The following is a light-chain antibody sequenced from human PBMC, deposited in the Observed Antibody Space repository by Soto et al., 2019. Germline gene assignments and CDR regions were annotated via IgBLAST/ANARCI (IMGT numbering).Light chain of an antibody. CDR3: CSFAGNYIYV. V-gene: IGLV2-11*01. Sequence: QSVLTQPRSVSGSPGQSVTISCTGTSSDVGGYNYVSWYQQHPGKAPKLIIYDVNRRPSGVPDRFSGSKSGNTASLTISGLQSEDEADYYCCSFAGNYIYVFGTGTKVTVL. CDR2: DVN. J-gene: IGLJ1*01. CDR1: SSDVGGYNY.